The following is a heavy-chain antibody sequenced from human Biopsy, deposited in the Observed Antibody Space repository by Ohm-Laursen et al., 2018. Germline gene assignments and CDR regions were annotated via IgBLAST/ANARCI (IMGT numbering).Heavy chain of an antibody. CDR2: MNPDSGNT. J-gene: IGHJ4*02. CDR1: GYPFTFYE. CDR3: ARFDNGFDK. Sequence: GSSEKASCKASGYPFTFYEINWVRQATGQGLEWLGWMNPDSGNTGSAQKFHDRVTMTMNTSINTAYLELSSLRSEDTAVYYCARFDNGFDKWGQGTLVTVSS. V-gene: IGHV1-8*01. D-gene: IGHD2-8*01.